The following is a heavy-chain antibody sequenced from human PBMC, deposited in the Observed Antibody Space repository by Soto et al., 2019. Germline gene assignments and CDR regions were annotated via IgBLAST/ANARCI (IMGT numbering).Heavy chain of an antibody. CDR3: ARYCSGGSCYSCTNWFDP. Sequence: PGGSLRLSCAASGFTFSSYSMNWVRQAPGKGLEWVSYISSSSSTIYYADSVKGRFTISRDNAKNSLYLQMNSLRDEDTAVYYCARYCSGGSCYSCTNWFDPWGQGTLVTVSS. CDR1: GFTFSSYS. J-gene: IGHJ5*02. D-gene: IGHD2-15*01. CDR2: ISSSSSTI. V-gene: IGHV3-48*02.